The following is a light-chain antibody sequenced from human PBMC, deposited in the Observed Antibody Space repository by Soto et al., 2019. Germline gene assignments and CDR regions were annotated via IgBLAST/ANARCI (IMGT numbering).Light chain of an antibody. V-gene: IGLV4-69*01. CDR2: LNSDGSH. J-gene: IGLJ3*02. CDR1: SGHSSYA. CDR3: QTWGTGIVAWV. Sequence: QLVLTQSPSASASLGASVKLTCTLSSGHSSYAIAWHQQQPEKGPRYLMKLNSDGSHSKGDGIPDRFSGSSSGAERYLTISSLQSEDEADYYCQTWGTGIVAWVFGGGTKLTVL.